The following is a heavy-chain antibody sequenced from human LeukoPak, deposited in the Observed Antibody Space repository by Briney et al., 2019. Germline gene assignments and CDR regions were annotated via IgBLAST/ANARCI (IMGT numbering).Heavy chain of an antibody. V-gene: IGHV5-51*01. J-gene: IGHJ4*02. CDR3: ARMYVDTAPADY. CDR1: GYRFTNYW. Sequence: GESLKISCKASGYRFTNYWNGWVRQMPGKGLEWMGIIYPGDSDTRYSPSFQGQVTISADTSISTAYLQWSSLKASDTAMYYCARMYVDTAPADYWGQGTLVTVSS. CDR2: IYPGDSDT. D-gene: IGHD5-18*01.